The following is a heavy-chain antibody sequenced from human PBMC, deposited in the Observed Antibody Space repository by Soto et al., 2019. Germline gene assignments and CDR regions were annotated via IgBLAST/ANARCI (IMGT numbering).Heavy chain of an antibody. CDR1: GYTFSNFG. Sequence: QVQLVQSAAEVKKPGASVKVSCKASGYTFSNFGLSWVRQAPGQGLEWMGWIGPYNGNTDHAQKFQDRVTMTTDTSTNTAYMELRGLTSDHTAVYYCARCYCSVGSCYTCWHFDLWGRGTLVTVSS. V-gene: IGHV1-18*01. CDR2: IGPYNGNT. D-gene: IGHD2-15*01. J-gene: IGHJ2*01. CDR3: ARCYCSVGSCYTCWHFDL.